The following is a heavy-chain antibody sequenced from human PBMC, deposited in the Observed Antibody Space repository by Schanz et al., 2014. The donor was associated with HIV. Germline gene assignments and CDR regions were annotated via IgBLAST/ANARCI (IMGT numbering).Heavy chain of an antibody. CDR3: AREDVSYWSFDL. Sequence: QVQLQQWGAGLLKPSETLSLTCAVYGSSVTYFYWSRIRQSPGKGLEWIAEVNHSGDANHNPSLKSRVTISVDTSKNQFSLKLSSVTAADTAVYFCAREDVSYWSFDLWGRGTLVTVSS. V-gene: IGHV4-34*02. CDR1: GSSVTYFY. D-gene: IGHD2-8*01. CDR2: VNHSGDA. J-gene: IGHJ2*01.